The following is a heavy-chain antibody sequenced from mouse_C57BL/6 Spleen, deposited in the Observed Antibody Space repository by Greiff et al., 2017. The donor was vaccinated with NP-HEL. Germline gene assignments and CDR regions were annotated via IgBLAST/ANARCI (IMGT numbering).Heavy chain of an antibody. CDR3: ARGDGNYAMDY. CDR2: IDPSDSYT. D-gene: IGHD2-1*01. Sequence: VQLQQPGAELVMPGASVKLSCKASGYTFTSYWMHWVKQRPGQGLEWIGEIDPSDSYTNYNQKFKGKSTLTVDKSSSTAYMQLSSLTSEDSAVYYCARGDGNYAMDYWGQGTSVTVSS. V-gene: IGHV1-69*01. J-gene: IGHJ4*01. CDR1: GYTFTSYW.